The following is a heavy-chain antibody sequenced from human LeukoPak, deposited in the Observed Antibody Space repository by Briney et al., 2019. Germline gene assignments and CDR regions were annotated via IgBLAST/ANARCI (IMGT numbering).Heavy chain of an antibody. D-gene: IGHD2-2*01. CDR2: ISGSGGST. V-gene: IGHV3-23*01. CDR3: AKFRPAATSPQSDY. CDR1: GFAFSSYA. J-gene: IGHJ4*02. Sequence: PGGSLRLSCAASGFAFSSYAMSWVRQAPGKGLEWVSAISGSGGSTYYADSVKGRFTISRDNSKNTLYLQMNSLRAEDTAVYYCAKFRPAATSPQSDYWGQGTLVTVSS.